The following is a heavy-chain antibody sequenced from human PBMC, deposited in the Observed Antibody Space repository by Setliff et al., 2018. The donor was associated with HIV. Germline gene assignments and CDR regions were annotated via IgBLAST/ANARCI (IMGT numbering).Heavy chain of an antibody. V-gene: IGHV4-39*07. CDR1: GGSISSDNYY. CDR2: IFYTGST. D-gene: IGHD3-3*01. Sequence: SETLSLTCIVSGGSISSDNYYWGWVRQPPGKGLEWIGSIFYTGSTDYSPSLRSRVTISIDTTKNQFYLKMSSVTAADTAVYYCARSPFLPSGYFDDWGQGSLVTVSS. CDR3: ARSPFLPSGYFDD. J-gene: IGHJ4*02.